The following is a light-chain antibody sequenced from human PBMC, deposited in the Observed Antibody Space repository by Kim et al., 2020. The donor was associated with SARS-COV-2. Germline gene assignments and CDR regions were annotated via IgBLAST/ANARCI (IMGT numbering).Light chain of an antibody. CDR3: QQYNSYSIT. CDR2: LAS. V-gene: IGKV1-5*03. CDR1: QSISNW. Sequence: DIQMTQSPSTLSASVGDSVTITCRASQSISNWLAWFQQKPGKAPQLLIYLASRLETGVPSRFSGSGSGTEFTLTISSLQPHDFATYYCQQYNSYSITFGQGTRLEIK. J-gene: IGKJ5*01.